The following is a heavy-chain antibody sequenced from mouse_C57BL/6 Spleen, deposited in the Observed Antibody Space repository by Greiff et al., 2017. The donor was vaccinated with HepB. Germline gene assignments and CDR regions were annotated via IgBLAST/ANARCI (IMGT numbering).Heavy chain of an antibody. CDR2: ISYDGSN. Sequence: VQLKESGPGLVKPSQSLSLTCSVTGYSITSGYYWNWIRQFPGNKLEWMGYISYDGSNNYNPSLKNRISITRDTSKNQFFLKLNSVTTEDTATYYCARDALHVYYYAMDYWGQGTSVTVSS. CDR1: GYSITSGYY. V-gene: IGHV3-6*01. CDR3: ARDALHVYYYAMDY. D-gene: IGHD1-1*01. J-gene: IGHJ4*01.